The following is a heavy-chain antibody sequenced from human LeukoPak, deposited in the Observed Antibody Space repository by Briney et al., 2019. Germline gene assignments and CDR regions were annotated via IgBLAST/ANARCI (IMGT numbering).Heavy chain of an antibody. CDR1: GGSISSYY. D-gene: IGHD4-17*01. CDR2: IYYSGST. V-gene: IGHV4-59*08. CDR3: ARRLYGDYIDAFDI. J-gene: IGHJ3*02. Sequence: PSETLSLTCTVSGGSISSYYWSWIRQPPGKGLEWIGYIYYSGSTNYNPSLKSRVTISVDTSKNQFSLKLSSVTAAGTAVYYCARRLYGDYIDAFDIWGQGTMVTVSS.